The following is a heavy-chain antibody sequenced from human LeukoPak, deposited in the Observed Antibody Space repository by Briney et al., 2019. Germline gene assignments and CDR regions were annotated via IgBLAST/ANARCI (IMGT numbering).Heavy chain of an antibody. D-gene: IGHD3-3*01. CDR3: ARSGVVDALDV. J-gene: IGHJ3*01. CDR2: INPNSGGT. V-gene: IGHV1-2*02. CDR1: GYTFTGYY. Sequence: ASVKVSCKPSGYTFTGYYIHWVRQAPGQGLEWMGWINPNSGGTNYARKFQGRVTMTRDTSITTAFLYLDRLRFDDTAVYYCARSGVVDALDVWGQGTMVTVSP.